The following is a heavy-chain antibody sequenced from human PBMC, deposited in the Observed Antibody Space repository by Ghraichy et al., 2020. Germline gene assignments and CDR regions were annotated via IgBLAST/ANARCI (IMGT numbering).Heavy chain of an antibody. V-gene: IGHV3-23*01. CDR2: ISGSGESA. CDR3: AKYDDSGRRYYYSGMDV. J-gene: IGHJ6*02. Sequence: RLSCVGSGFTFKNYAMSWVRQAPGKGLEWVSLISGSGESAYYADSVKGRFTISRDNSKNTVYLQMNSLSAEDTAIYFCAKYDDSGRRYYYSGMDVWGQGTTVTVSS. D-gene: IGHD3-16*01. CDR1: GFTFKNYA.